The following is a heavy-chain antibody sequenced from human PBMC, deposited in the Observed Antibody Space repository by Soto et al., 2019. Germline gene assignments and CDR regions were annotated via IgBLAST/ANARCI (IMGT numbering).Heavy chain of an antibody. Sequence: QVQLVESGGGVVQPGRSLRLSCAASGFTFGSYGMHWVRQAPGKGLEWVAVIWYDGSNKYYADSVKGRFTISRDNSKNTLYLQMNCLSAEDTAVYYCARAGAPYYGSGSYLIWGQGTLVTVSS. V-gene: IGHV3-33*01. CDR3: ARAGAPYYGSGSYLI. CDR1: GFTFGSYG. J-gene: IGHJ4*02. CDR2: IWYDGSNK. D-gene: IGHD3-10*01.